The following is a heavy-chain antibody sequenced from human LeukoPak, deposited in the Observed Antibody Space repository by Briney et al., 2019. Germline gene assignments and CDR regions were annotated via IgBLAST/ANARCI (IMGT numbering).Heavy chain of an antibody. D-gene: IGHD4/OR15-4a*01. Sequence: GGSLRLSCAASGFTFSSYAMSWIRQATGKGLEWGSVISGSGGNTYYADSVKGRFTISRDNSKNTLYLQMNSLRAEDTAVYYCAPGGLWGTRLFDYWGQGTLVTVSS. J-gene: IGHJ4*02. CDR2: ISGSGGNT. CDR3: APGGLWGTRLFDY. V-gene: IGHV3-23*01. CDR1: GFTFSSYA.